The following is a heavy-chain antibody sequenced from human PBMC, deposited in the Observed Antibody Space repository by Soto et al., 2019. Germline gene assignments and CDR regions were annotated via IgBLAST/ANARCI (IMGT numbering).Heavy chain of an antibody. CDR2: IQVSGDT. CDR3: VRDTSWSRPY. Sequence: PSETLSLTCTLSCVSISSGGHYWSWIRQTPGKGLEWVGYIQVSGDTFYNPTLEGRVSMSVDTSNNQFSLDLTSVTAADTAVYYCVRDTSWSRPYWGQGTLVTVSS. CDR1: CVSISSGGHY. J-gene: IGHJ4*02. V-gene: IGHV4-30-4*01. D-gene: IGHD2-15*01.